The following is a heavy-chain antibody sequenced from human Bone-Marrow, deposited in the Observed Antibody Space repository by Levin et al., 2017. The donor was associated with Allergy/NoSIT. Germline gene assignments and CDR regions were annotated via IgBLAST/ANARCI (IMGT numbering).Heavy chain of an antibody. CDR2: LSYTGNT. CDR1: GVSIRGGGYY. Sequence: SETLSLTCTVSGVSIRGGGYYWGWIRQPPGKGLEWIGSLSYTGNTYYNPSLKTRVIISEDTSNNQFSLKLTSVTAADTAVYYCARPTVATPYYFDFWGQGILVTVSS. J-gene: IGHJ4*02. CDR3: ARPTVATPYYFDF. V-gene: IGHV4-39*01. D-gene: IGHD2-15*01.